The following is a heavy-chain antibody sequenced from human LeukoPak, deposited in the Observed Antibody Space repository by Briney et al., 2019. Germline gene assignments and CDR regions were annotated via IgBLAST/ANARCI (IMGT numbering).Heavy chain of an antibody. Sequence: GGSLRLSCAASGFIFSSYAMHWVRQAPGKGLEWVAFIRYDGSNKYYADSVKGRFTIYRDNSKNTLYLQMNSLRPEDTAMYYCAKKGYYASGSYFDYWGQGTLVTVSS. CDR2: IRYDGSNK. J-gene: IGHJ4*02. CDR3: AKKGYYASGSYFDY. CDR1: GFIFSSYA. V-gene: IGHV3-30*02. D-gene: IGHD3-10*01.